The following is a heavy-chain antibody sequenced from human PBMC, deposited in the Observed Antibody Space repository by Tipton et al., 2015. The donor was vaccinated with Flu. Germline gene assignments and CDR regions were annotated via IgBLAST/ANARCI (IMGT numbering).Heavy chain of an antibody. Sequence: PSLTCTVPGGSITGYYWSWIRQPAGKGLEWIGRIYARVSTNYNPSLKSRVTMSADTSKNQFSLKLTSVTAADTAVYYCARGGGSFQFDFWGQGTLVTVSS. V-gene: IGHV4-4*07. CDR2: IYARVST. J-gene: IGHJ4*02. CDR1: GGSITGYY. CDR3: ARGGGSFQFDF. D-gene: IGHD1-26*01.